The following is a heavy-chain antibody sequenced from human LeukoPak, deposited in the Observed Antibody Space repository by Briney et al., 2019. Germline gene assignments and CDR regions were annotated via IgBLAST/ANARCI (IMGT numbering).Heavy chain of an antibody. Sequence: PSETLSLTCTVSGGSISSGSYYWSWIRQPAGKGLEWIGRIYTSGSTNYNPSLKSRVTMSVDTSENQFSLKLSSVTAADTAVYYCARDRDFITIFGVVIQIFDPWGQGTLVTVSS. J-gene: IGHJ5*02. CDR2: IYTSGST. CDR3: ARDRDFITIFGVVIQIFDP. D-gene: IGHD3-3*01. V-gene: IGHV4-61*02. CDR1: GGSISSGSYY.